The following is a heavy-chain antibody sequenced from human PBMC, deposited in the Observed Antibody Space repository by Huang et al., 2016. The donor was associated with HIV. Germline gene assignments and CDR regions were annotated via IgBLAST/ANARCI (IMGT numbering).Heavy chain of an antibody. Sequence: QVQLVESGGGVVQPGRSLRISCAASGFTFSSYGMQWVRQAPGKGVEWVAVISYDAKTKYYADAVKGRFSISRDNSKTTVYLQLNSLRLEDTAVYYCAKGGSAAAVLDFWGQGTLVTVSS. CDR2: ISYDAKTK. V-gene: IGHV3-30*18. CDR1: GFTFSSYG. D-gene: IGHD6-13*01. J-gene: IGHJ4*02. CDR3: AKGGSAAAVLDF.